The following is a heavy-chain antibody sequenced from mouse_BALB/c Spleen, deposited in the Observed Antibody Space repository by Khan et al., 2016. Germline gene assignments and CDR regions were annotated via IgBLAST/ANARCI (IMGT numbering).Heavy chain of an antibody. Sequence: VQRKQSGAELVRPGALVKLSCKASGFNIKDYYMHWVKQRPEQGLEWIGWIDPENGNTIYDPKFQGKASITADTSSNTAYLQLSSLTSEDTAVDYCAMITTFAYWGQGTLVTVSA. CDR3: AMITTFAY. D-gene: IGHD2-4*01. J-gene: IGHJ3*01. CDR2: IDPENGNT. V-gene: IGHV14-1*02. CDR1: GFNIKDYY.